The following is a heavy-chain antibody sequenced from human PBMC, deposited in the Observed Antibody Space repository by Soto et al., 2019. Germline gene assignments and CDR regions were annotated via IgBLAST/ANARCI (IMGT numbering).Heavy chain of an antibody. J-gene: IGHJ6*03. D-gene: IGHD5-12*01. CDR2: TYYRSKWYN. Sequence: QTLSLTCAISGDSVSSKSAAWNWIRQSPSRGLEWLGRTYYRSKWYNDYAVSVKSRITINPDTSKNQFSLQLNSVTPEDTAVYYCARAQNPFRQKIGYEVSFVLGGKGKRVTFP. CDR3: ARAQNPFRQKIGYEVSFVL. CDR1: GDSVSSKSAA. V-gene: IGHV6-1*01.